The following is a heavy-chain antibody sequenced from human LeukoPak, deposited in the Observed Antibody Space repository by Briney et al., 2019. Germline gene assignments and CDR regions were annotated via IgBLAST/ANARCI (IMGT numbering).Heavy chain of an antibody. Sequence: PSETLSLTWAVYGGSFSNYYWNWIRQTPGKGLEWLGEINDRGRANYNPSLMSRVTVSVDTSKNQFSLRLTSVTATDTAIYYCARRWNYGRNYYIDVWGKGATVSVSS. CDR1: GGSFSNYY. D-gene: IGHD1-7*01. J-gene: IGHJ6*03. CDR2: INDRGRA. V-gene: IGHV4-34*01. CDR3: ARRWNYGRNYYIDV.